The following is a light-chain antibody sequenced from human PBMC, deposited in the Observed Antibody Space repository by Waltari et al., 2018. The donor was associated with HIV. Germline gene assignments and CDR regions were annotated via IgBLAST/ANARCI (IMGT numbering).Light chain of an antibody. J-gene: IGLJ1*01. CDR1: QIGSKG. V-gene: IGLV3-21*02. CDR3: QVCDTSNDHPYV. CDR2: DDS. Sequence: SYVLTQPPSVSVAPGQTASITCGGNQIGSKGVHWYQQKPGQAPVLVVYDDSGRPSRIPERFSDSNSGNTATLTISTVEAGDEADYYCQVCDTSNDHPYVFGTGTKVTVL.